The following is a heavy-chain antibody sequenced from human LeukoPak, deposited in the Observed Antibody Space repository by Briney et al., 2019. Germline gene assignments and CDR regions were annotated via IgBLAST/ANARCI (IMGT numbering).Heavy chain of an antibody. CDR3: ATSLGPLTDY. Sequence: GGSLRLSCAASGFTVSSNYMSWVRQAPGKGLVWVSRVNSDGSGTSYADSVKGRFTISRDNAKNTLYLQMNSLRAEDTAVYYCATSLGPLTDYWGQGTLVTVSS. CDR2: VNSDGSGT. V-gene: IGHV3-74*01. D-gene: IGHD7-27*01. J-gene: IGHJ4*02. CDR1: GFTVSSNY.